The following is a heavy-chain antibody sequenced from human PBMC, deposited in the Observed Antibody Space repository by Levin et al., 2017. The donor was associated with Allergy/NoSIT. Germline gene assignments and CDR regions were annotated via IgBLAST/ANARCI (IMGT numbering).Heavy chain of an antibody. Sequence: PGGSLRLSCAASGFTFSSYGMHWVRQAPGKGLEWVAVISYDGSNKYYADSVKGRFTISRDNSKNTLYLQMNSLRAEDTAVYYCAKGDCSSTSCYLGAAFDIWGQGTMVTVSS. V-gene: IGHV3-30*18. CDR2: ISYDGSNK. J-gene: IGHJ3*02. D-gene: IGHD2-2*01. CDR3: AKGDCSSTSCYLGAAFDI. CDR1: GFTFSSYG.